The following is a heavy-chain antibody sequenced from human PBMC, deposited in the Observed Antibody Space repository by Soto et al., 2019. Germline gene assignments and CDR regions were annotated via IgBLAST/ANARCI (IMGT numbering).Heavy chain of an antibody. CDR2: IKPDGSDK. J-gene: IGHJ3*02. V-gene: IGHV3-7*05. Sequence: PGGSLRLSCAASGFTFTNSWMTWVRQAPGKGLEWVANIKPDGSDKYYVDSLEGRFTIFRDNAENSLYLQMNNLRAEDTAVYFCARDPRGDYWGAFDIWGQGTMVTVSS. D-gene: IGHD3-16*01. CDR1: GFTFTNSW. CDR3: ARDPRGDYWGAFDI.